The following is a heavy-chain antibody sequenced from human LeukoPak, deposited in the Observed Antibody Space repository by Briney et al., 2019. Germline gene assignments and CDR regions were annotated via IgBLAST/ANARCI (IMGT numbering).Heavy chain of an antibody. CDR2: ISNSGST. J-gene: IGHJ3*02. CDR1: GGSISSSSYY. Sequence: AETLSLTCTVSGGSISSSSYYWGWILQPPGKGLEWIGSISNSGSTYYNPSLKSRVTISVDTSKNQFSLKLSSVTAADTAVYYCARSSTSSSWYVDGAIDIWGQGTMVTVSS. V-gene: IGHV4-39*07. CDR3: ARSSTSSSWYVDGAIDI. D-gene: IGHD6-13*01.